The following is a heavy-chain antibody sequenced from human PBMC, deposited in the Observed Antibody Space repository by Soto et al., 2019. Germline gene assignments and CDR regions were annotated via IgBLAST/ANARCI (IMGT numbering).Heavy chain of an antibody. CDR3: AREGFDHRPGY. CDR1: GDSISSPNW. J-gene: IGHJ4*02. V-gene: IGHV4-4*02. CDR2: MFASGSS. Sequence: QVQLQESGPGLVKPSETLSLTCAVSGDSISSPNWWSWYRQPPGKGLELIGEMFASGSSNYNPSLNGRVTISLDTSKNHFSLKLTSLAAADTAIYYCAREGFDHRPGYWGQGIPVTVSS.